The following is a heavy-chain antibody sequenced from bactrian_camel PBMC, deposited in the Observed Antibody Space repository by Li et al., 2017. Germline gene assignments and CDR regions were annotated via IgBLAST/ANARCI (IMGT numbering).Heavy chain of an antibody. CDR2: IDSDGSA. Sequence: VQLVESGGGSVQVGGSLRLSCVASGDTISRYCMGWFRQIPDKEREGVAGIDSDGSASYADSVKGRFTISQDKAKDTLYLQMNNLSPEDTAMYHCAASGGGQLGRWCYEFPVNWVSWLYNWGRGTQVTVS. CDR3: AASGGGQLGRWCYEFPVNWVSWLYN. CDR1: GDTISRYC. V-gene: IGHV3S9*01. D-gene: IGHD3*01. J-gene: IGHJ4*01.